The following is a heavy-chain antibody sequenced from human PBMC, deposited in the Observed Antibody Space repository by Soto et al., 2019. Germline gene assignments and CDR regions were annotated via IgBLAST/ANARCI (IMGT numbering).Heavy chain of an antibody. CDR3: ASRRRDSSDDAFDI. CDR2: IYDTGRT. V-gene: IGHV4-59*08. CDR1: GGSISSSH. J-gene: IGHJ3*02. Sequence: QVQLQESGPGLVKPSETLSLTCTVSGGSISSSHWSWIRQPPGRGLEWIGYIYDTGRTNYNPSLKSRVTISGDTSKNQFSLKLSSVTAAETAVYYCASRRRDSSDDAFDIWGQGTLVTVSS. D-gene: IGHD2-21*02.